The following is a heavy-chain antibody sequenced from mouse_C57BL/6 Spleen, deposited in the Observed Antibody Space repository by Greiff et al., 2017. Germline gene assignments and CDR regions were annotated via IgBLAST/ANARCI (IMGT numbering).Heavy chain of an antibody. V-gene: IGHV1-76*01. CDR1: GYTFTDYY. J-gene: IGHJ3*01. CDR3: ERSTSY. Sequence: QVQLQQSGAELVRPGASVKLSCTASGYTFTDYYINWVKQRPGQGLEWIARIYPGSGNTYYNGKFKGKATLTAEKASSTAYRQLSRLTAEDSAVYFGERSTSYWGQGTLVTVSA. CDR2: IYPGSGNT.